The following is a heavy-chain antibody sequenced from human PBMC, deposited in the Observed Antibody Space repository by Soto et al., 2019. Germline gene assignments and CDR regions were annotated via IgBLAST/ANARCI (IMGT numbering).Heavy chain of an antibody. V-gene: IGHV3-23*01. Sequence: LRLSCAASGFTFSSYAMSWVRQAPGKGLEWVSSIIGSCGSTYYAFSLKGRFTISRDNSKNTLYLQMNSLRAEDTAVYYCSCTLYCSGGSCYYYYYYMDVWGKGTTVTVSS. CDR2: IIGSCGST. J-gene: IGHJ6*03. D-gene: IGHD2-15*01. CDR1: GFTFSSYA. CDR3: SCTLYCSGGSCYYYYYYMDV.